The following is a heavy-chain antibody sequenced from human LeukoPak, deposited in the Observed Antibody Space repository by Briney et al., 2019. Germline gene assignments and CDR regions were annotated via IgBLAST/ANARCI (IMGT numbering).Heavy chain of an antibody. Sequence: PSETLSLTCTVSGGSISSSSYYWGWLRQPPGKGLEWIGRIYYSGSTYYNPSLKSRVTISVDTSKNQFSLKLSSVTAADTAVYYCARLGRDGYNLDYWGQGTLVTVSS. CDR1: GGSISSSSYY. CDR3: ARLGRDGYNLDY. V-gene: IGHV4-39*01. J-gene: IGHJ4*02. D-gene: IGHD5-24*01. CDR2: IYYSGST.